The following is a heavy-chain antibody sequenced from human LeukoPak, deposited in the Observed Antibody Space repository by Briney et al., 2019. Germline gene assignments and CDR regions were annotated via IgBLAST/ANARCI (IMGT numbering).Heavy chain of an antibody. V-gene: IGHV4-39*07. CDR3: ARDVRDSSGFYLRAFDY. Sequence: SETLSLTCTVSGGSIRSFDNYWVWIRQPPGKGLEWIGGIHYNGNTYYYPSLKSRVTISADTSKNQFSLRLSSVTAADTAVYYCARDVRDSSGFYLRAFDYWGQGTLVTVSS. D-gene: IGHD3-22*01. CDR2: IHYNGNT. J-gene: IGHJ4*02. CDR1: GGSIRSFDNY.